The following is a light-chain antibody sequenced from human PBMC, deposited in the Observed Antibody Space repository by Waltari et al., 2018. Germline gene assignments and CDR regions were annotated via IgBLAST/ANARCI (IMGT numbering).Light chain of an antibody. CDR1: VLSKQH. V-gene: IGLV3-25*03. CDR3: QSADESKSYQ. J-gene: IGLJ2*01. Sequence: YELKQPPSMSVSPGQTAKITCSGDVLSKQHSFWYQQRPGQAPILLRYRDEERPPGITDRFSGSSSGTTVTLTIRGVQAEDEAVYYCQSADESKSYQFGGGTRLTVL. CDR2: RDE.